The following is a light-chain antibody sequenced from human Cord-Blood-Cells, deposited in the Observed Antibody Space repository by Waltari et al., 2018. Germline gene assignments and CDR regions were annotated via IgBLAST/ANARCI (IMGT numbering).Light chain of an antibody. V-gene: IGLV2-8*01. CDR3: SSYAGSNNYV. CDR1: SSDFGGYNY. Sequence: QSALPQPPSASGSPGPSVTISRTRTSSDFGGYNYVSCDQQHPGKTPKLMIYEVSKRPSGVPDRCSGSKSGNTASLTVSGLQAEDEADYYCSSYAGSNNYVFGTGTKVTVL. CDR2: EVS. J-gene: IGLJ1*01.